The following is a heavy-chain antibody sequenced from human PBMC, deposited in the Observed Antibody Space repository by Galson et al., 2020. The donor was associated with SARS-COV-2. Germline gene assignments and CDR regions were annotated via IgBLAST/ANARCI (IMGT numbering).Heavy chain of an antibody. CDR1: GDSISSGGYSVSRPNYY. V-gene: IGHV4-31*03. D-gene: IGHD4-17*01. CDR3: AGDDSAVTIRH. Sequence: SETLSLTCTVTGDSISSGGYSVSRPNYYYSWIRQRPGKGLEWIGYIFSTGNTYYNPSLKSRVTLSINTSKNQFSLKLNSVNAADTAVYYCAGDDSAVTIRHWGQGTLVTVSS. J-gene: IGHJ4*02. CDR2: IFSTGNT.